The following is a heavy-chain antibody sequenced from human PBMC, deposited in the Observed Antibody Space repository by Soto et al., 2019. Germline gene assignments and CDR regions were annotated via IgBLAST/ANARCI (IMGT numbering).Heavy chain of an antibody. CDR2: IYSGGST. D-gene: IGHD6-13*01. J-gene: IGHJ4*02. CDR3: ARVRADSSSEFDY. V-gene: IGHV3-53*01. CDR1: GFTVSSNY. Sequence: GGSLRLSCAASGFTVSSNYMSWVRQAPGKGLEWVSVIYSGGSTYYADSVKGRFTISRDNSKNTLYLQMNSLRAEDTAVYYCARVRADSSSEFDYWGQGTLVTVSS.